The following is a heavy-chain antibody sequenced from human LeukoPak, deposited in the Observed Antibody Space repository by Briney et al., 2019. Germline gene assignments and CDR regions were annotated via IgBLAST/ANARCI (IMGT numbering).Heavy chain of an antibody. CDR2: IYYSGST. D-gene: IGHD2-15*01. CDR3: ARQFEGGSDWFDP. Sequence: PSETLSLTCTVSGGSISSGDYYWSWIRQPPGKGLEWIGYIYYSGSTYYNPSLKSRVTISLDTSKNQFSLKLSSVTAADTAVYYCARQFEGGSDWFDPWGQGTLVTVSS. V-gene: IGHV4-30-4*01. CDR1: GGSISSGDYY. J-gene: IGHJ5*02.